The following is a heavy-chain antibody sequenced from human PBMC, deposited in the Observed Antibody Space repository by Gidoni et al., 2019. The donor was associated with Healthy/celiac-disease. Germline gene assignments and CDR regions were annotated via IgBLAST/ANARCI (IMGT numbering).Heavy chain of an antibody. D-gene: IGHD3-16*01. V-gene: IGHV4-61*02. J-gene: IGHJ6*03. CDR2: IYTSGLT. CDR3: AREGEYYYYIDV. CDR1: GGAISSGSYY. Sequence: QVQLQESGQGLVKPYQTLSLTCTVPGGAISSGSYYWSWIRQPAVKGLEWIGRIYTSGLTNYNPSLKSRVTISVDTSKNQFSLKLSSLTAADTAVYYCAREGEYYYYIDVWGKGTTVTVSS.